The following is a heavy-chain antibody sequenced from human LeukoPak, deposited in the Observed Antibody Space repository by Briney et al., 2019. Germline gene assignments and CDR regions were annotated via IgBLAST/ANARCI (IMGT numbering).Heavy chain of an antibody. D-gene: IGHD5-24*01. CDR3: ARLTRVGYNSYVY. CDR2: FKNDGSSA. CDR1: GFTSSDYW. Sequence: PGGSLRLSCAVSGFTSSDYWMHWVRQAPGKGLVWVSRFKNDGSSATYADSVKGRFTISRDKAKNTLYLQMNSLRVEDTAVYYCARLTRVGYNSYVYWGQGTLVTVSS. J-gene: IGHJ1*01. V-gene: IGHV3-74*01.